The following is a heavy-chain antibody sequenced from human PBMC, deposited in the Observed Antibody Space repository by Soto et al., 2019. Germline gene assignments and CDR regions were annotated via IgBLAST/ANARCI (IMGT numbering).Heavy chain of an antibody. V-gene: IGHV4-31*03. CDR1: GGSISSGGYY. Sequence: QVQLQESGPGLVKPSQTLFLTCTVSGGSISSGGYYWSWIRQRPGKGLEWIGYIYYSGSTYYNPSLKSRVTISVDPSKNQFSLKLSSVTAADTAVYYCARSPEATVTAFDFWGLGTLVTVSS. CDR3: ARSPEATVTAFDF. CDR2: IYYSGST. J-gene: IGHJ4*02. D-gene: IGHD4-17*01.